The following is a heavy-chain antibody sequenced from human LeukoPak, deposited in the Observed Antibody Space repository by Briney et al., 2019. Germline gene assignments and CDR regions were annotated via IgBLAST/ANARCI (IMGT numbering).Heavy chain of an antibody. Sequence: PGGSLRLSCAASGFTFSDYYMSWIRQAPGKGLEWVSYISSSGSTIYYADSVKGRFTISRDNAKNSLYLQMNSLRAEDTAVYYCASWTSPYGGNPRGDYWGQGTLVTVSS. CDR3: ASWTSPYGGNPRGDY. J-gene: IGHJ4*02. CDR1: GFTFSDYY. D-gene: IGHD4-23*01. CDR2: ISSSGSTI. V-gene: IGHV3-11*04.